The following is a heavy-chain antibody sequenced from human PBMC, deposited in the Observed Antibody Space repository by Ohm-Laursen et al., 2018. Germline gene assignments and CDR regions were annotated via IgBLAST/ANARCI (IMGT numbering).Heavy chain of an antibody. Sequence: SETLSLTCVVSGYSISSGYYWGWIRQPPGKGLEWIGTIYHSGNTYYSPSLKSRVTISVDTSKKQFSLKLSSVTAADTAVYYCARDFPTNHYYYGMDVWGQGTTVTVSS. CDR1: GYSISSGYY. CDR3: ARDFPTNHYYYGMDV. V-gene: IGHV4-38-2*02. D-gene: IGHD2-8*01. CDR2: IYHSGNT. J-gene: IGHJ6*02.